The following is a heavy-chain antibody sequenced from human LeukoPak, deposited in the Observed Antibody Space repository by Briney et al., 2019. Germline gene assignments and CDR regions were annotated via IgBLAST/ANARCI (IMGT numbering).Heavy chain of an antibody. CDR3: ARGSRTVVRGVIKSPIRYFDY. D-gene: IGHD3-10*01. Sequence: GASVKVSCKASGYTFTSYGISWVRQAPGQGLEWMGWISAYNGNTNYAQKLQGRVTMTTDTSTSTAYMELRSLRSDDTAVYYCARGSRTVVRGVIKSPIRYFDYWGQGTLVTVSS. J-gene: IGHJ4*02. V-gene: IGHV1-18*01. CDR1: GYTFTSYG. CDR2: ISAYNGNT.